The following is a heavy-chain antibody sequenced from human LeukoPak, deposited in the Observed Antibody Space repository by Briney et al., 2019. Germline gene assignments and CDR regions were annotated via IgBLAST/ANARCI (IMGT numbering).Heavy chain of an antibody. J-gene: IGHJ4*02. CDR3: ASSSQYYYDSSDLDY. CDR2: INSDGSST. D-gene: IGHD3-22*01. CDR1: GFTFSSYW. V-gene: IGHV3-74*01. Sequence: PGGSLRLSCAASGFTFSSYWMHWVRQAPGKGLVWVSRINSDGSSTSYADSVKGRFTISRDNAKNTLYLQMNSLRAEDTAVYYCASSSQYYYDSSDLDYWGQGTLVTASS.